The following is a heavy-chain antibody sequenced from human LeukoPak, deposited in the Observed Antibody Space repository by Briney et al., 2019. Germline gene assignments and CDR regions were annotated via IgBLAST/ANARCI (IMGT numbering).Heavy chain of an antibody. V-gene: IGHV3-74*01. CDR2: MNEYSTTI. CDR1: GFPFNSFW. D-gene: IGHD1-14*01. J-gene: IGHJ4*02. CDR3: ARGGVNPVDH. Sequence: GGSLRLSCAASGFPFNSFWMHWVRHAPGKGLVWVSDMNEYSTTIRYADSVKGRFSISRDNAKSILYLQMNNLRAEDTAMYFCARGGVNPVDHWGQGTLVTVSS.